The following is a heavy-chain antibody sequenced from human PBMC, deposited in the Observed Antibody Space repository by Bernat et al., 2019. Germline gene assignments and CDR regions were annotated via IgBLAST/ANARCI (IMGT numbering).Heavy chain of an antibody. CDR2: VKSKTDGGTL. V-gene: IGHV3-15*01. Sequence: EVHLVESGGGLVKPGGSLRLSCAASGFTFSNVWMSWVRQAPGKGLEWVGRVKSKTDGGTLDYAAPVKDIFSISRDDSNNTVYLQMNSLKSEDTAVYYCTTLGGTWGQGTLVTVSS. CDR3: TTLGGT. D-gene: IGHD3-16*01. CDR1: GFTFSNVW. J-gene: IGHJ4*02.